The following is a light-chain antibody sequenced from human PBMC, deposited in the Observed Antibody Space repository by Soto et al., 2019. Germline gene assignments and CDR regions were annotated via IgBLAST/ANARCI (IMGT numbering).Light chain of an antibody. J-gene: IGKJ1*01. CDR2: DAS. V-gene: IGKV1-5*01. CDR1: QSINTW. Sequence: DFQMTQSPSSLSASVGDRVTITCRASQSINTWLAWYQQKPGKAPNLLIYDASSLESGVLSRFRGSGSGTEFTLTISSLQPDDFGTYYCQQYNTYSRRTFGQGTKVDIK. CDR3: QQYNTYSRRT.